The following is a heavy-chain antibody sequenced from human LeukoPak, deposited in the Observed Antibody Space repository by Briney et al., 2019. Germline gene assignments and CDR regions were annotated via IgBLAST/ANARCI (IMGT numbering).Heavy chain of an antibody. V-gene: IGHV4-4*07. CDR3: ARDNPPQYNSGWFAY. CDR1: GGSISNYY. J-gene: IGHJ4*02. Sequence: SETLSLTCTVSGGSISNYYWSWIRQPAGKGLEWIGRIYTSGSTNANPSLKSRVTMSVDTSENQFSLKLSSVTAADTAVYYCARDNPPQYNSGWFAYWGQGTLVTVSS. D-gene: IGHD6-19*01. CDR2: IYTSGST.